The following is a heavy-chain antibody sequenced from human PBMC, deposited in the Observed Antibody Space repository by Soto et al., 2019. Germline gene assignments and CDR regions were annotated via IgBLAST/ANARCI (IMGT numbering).Heavy chain of an antibody. V-gene: IGHV3-23*01. D-gene: IGHD2-2*01. Sequence: SRVRQAPGKGLEWVSAISGSGGSTYYADSVKGRFTISRDNSKNTLYLQMNSLRAEDTAVYYCPTTDSTSPYRGQGTLVTGSS. CDR2: ISGSGGST. CDR3: PTTDSTSPY. J-gene: IGHJ4*02.